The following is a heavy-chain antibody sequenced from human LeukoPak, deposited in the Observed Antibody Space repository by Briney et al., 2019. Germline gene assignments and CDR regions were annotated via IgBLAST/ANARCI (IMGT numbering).Heavy chain of an antibody. D-gene: IGHD1-26*01. V-gene: IGHV3-48*03. Sequence: GGSLRLTCAASGFTFGSYEMNWVRQAPGKGLEWVSYISSSGSTIYYADSVKGRFTISRDNAKNSLYLQMNSLRAEDTAVYYCARDKAVGPTLLDYWGQGTLVTVSS. CDR2: ISSSGSTI. CDR3: ARDKAVGPTLLDY. CDR1: GFTFGSYE. J-gene: IGHJ4*02.